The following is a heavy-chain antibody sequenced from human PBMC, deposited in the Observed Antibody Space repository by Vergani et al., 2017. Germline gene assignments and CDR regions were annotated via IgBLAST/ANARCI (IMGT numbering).Heavy chain of an antibody. V-gene: IGHV4-30-4*08. Sequence: QVQLQESGPGLVKPSQTLSLTCTVSGGSISSGDYYWSWIRQPPGKVLEWIGYIYYSGSTYYNPSLKSRVTISVDTSKNQFSLKLSSVTAADTAVYYCARERIVVVVAANYYYYYGMDVWGQGTTVTVSS. D-gene: IGHD2-15*01. J-gene: IGHJ6*02. CDR2: IYYSGST. CDR1: GGSISSGDYY. CDR3: ARERIVVVVAANYYYYYGMDV.